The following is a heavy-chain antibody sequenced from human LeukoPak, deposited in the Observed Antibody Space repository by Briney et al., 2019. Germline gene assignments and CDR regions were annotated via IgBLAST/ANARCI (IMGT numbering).Heavy chain of an antibody. CDR1: GGSVTSGNYY. CDR2: IYTNGGA. CDR3: ARDPAYYYDSSGYQDAFDI. J-gene: IGHJ3*02. D-gene: IGHD3-22*01. Sequence: SETLSLTCTVSGGSVTSGNYYWNWIRQPAGKGLEWIGRIYTNGGASYNPSLKSRVTISIDASKNQFSLKLSSVTAADTAVYYCARDPAYYYDSSGYQDAFDIWGQGTMVTVSS. V-gene: IGHV4-61*02.